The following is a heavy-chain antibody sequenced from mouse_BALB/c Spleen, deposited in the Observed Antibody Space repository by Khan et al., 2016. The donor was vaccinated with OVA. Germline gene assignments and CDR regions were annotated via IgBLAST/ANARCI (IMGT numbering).Heavy chain of an antibody. CDR1: GYSITSGYG. CDR2: ISYSGST. CDR3: ARTARIKY. J-gene: IGHJ2*01. D-gene: IGHD1-2*01. Sequence: EVELVESGPGLVKPSQSLSLTCTVTGYSITSGYGWNLIRQFPGNQLEWMGYISYSGSTNYNPSLKSRISITRDTSKNQFFLQLNSVTTEDTATYYCARTARIKYWGKGTTLTVSA. V-gene: IGHV3-2*02.